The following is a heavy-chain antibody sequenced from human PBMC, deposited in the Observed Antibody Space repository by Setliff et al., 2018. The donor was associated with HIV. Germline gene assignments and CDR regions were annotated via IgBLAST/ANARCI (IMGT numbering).Heavy chain of an antibody. D-gene: IGHD3-22*01. Sequence: SETLSLTCAVYGGSFSAYYWSWIRQPPGKGLEWIGEINHSGSTNYNPSLKSRVTISVDTSKNQFSLKLSSVTAVDTAVYFCAKYYYDSSGYPYYYYYMDVWGKGTTVTVSS. CDR1: GGSFSAYY. J-gene: IGHJ6*03. CDR2: INHSGST. V-gene: IGHV4-34*01. CDR3: AKYYYDSSGYPYYYYYMDV.